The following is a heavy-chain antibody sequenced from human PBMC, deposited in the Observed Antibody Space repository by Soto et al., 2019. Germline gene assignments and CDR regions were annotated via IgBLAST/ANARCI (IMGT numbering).Heavy chain of an antibody. CDR3: ARDRHHYHSRPKYYGMDV. V-gene: IGHV3-30-3*01. CDR2: ISYDGSNK. J-gene: IGHJ6*02. Sequence: QPGGSLRLSCAASGFTFSSYAMHWVRQAPGKGLEWVAVISYDGSNKYYADSVKGRFTISRDNSKNTLYLQMNSLRAEDTAVYYCARDRHHYHSRPKYYGMDVWGQGTKVTVSS. CDR1: GFTFSSYA. D-gene: IGHD3-22*01.